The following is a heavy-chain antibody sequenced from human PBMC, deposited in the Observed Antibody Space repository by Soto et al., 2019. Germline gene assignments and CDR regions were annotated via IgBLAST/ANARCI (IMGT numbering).Heavy chain of an antibody. D-gene: IGHD2-2*01. CDR2: IYYSGST. Sequence: SETLSLTCTVSGGSISSHYWSWIRQSPGKGLEWIGYIYYSGSTKHNPSLKSRVTISVDTSKNQFSLKLSSVTAADTAVYYCAREGSGISCQFDYWGQGTLVTVSS. J-gene: IGHJ4*02. CDR3: AREGSGISCQFDY. V-gene: IGHV4-59*11. CDR1: GGSISSHY.